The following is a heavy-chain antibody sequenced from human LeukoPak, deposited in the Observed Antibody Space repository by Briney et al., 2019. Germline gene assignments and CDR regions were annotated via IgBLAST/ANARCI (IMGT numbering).Heavy chain of an antibody. CDR1: GFTFSTYS. D-gene: IGHD1-14*01. Sequence: GGSLRLSCAASGFTFSTYSMNWVRQAPGKGLEWVSSISSSSSYMYNADSVKGRFTISRDNAKNSLYLQMNSLRVEDTAVYYCAREPAYNSPPSWGQGTLVTASS. CDR3: AREPAYNSPPS. J-gene: IGHJ5*02. V-gene: IGHV3-21*06. CDR2: ISSSSSYM.